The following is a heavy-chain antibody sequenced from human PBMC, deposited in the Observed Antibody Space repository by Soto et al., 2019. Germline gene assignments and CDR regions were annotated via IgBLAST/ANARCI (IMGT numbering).Heavy chain of an antibody. Sequence: QLQLQESGSGLVKPSQTLSLTCAVSGGSISSGGYSWSWIRQPPGKGLEWTGCIYHSGSTYYNPSLKSRVTISVDRSKNQFSLRLSSVTAADTAVYYCAGGIAARPLGYWGQGTLVTVSS. CDR3: AGGIAARPLGY. CDR2: IYHSGST. D-gene: IGHD2-15*01. CDR1: GGSISSGGYS. V-gene: IGHV4-30-2*01. J-gene: IGHJ4*02.